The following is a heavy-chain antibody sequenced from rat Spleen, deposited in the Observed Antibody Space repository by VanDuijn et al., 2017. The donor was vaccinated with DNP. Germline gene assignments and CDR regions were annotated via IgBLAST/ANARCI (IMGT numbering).Heavy chain of an antibody. V-gene: IGHV5-22*01. Sequence: EVQLVESGGGVVQPGRSLKLSCAASGFTFSDYYMAWVRQVPTKGLEWVAYISYDGRSNYRGDSVKGRFTISRDNAKSTLYLQMNSLRSEDMATYYCARHVLPLRVWDLWGQGVMVTVSS. D-gene: IGHD1-4*01. J-gene: IGHJ2*01. CDR1: GFTFSDYY. CDR3: ARHVLPLRVWDL. CDR2: ISYDGRSN.